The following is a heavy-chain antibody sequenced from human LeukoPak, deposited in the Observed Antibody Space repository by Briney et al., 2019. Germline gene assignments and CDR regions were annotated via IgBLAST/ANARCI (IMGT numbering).Heavy chain of an antibody. CDR3: AKAVRDFWSGYPTLEYYFDY. CDR1: GGTFSSYA. CDR2: IIPIFGTA. V-gene: IGHV1-69*05. Sequence: GASVKVSCKASGGTFSSYAISWVRQAPGQGLEWMGGIIPIFGTANYAQKFQGRVTITTDESTSTAYMELSSLRSEDTAVYYCAKAVRDFWSGYPTLEYYFDYWGQGTLVTVSS. D-gene: IGHD3-3*01. J-gene: IGHJ4*02.